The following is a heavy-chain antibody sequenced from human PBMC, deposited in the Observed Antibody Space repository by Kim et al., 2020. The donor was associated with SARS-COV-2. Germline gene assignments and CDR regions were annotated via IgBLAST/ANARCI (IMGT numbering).Heavy chain of an antibody. Sequence: SETLSLTCTVSGGSISSYYWSWIRQPPGKGLEWIGYIYYSGSTNYNPSLKSRVTISVDTSKNQFSLQLSSVTAADTAVYYCASGYGYGSGWYSYYYYYCGMDVWRQGNTLTVSS. CDR2: IYYSGST. V-gene: IGHV4-59*13. CDR3: ASGYGYGSGWYSYYYYYCGMDV. CDR1: GGSISSYY. D-gene: IGHD6-19*01. J-gene: IGHJ6*02.